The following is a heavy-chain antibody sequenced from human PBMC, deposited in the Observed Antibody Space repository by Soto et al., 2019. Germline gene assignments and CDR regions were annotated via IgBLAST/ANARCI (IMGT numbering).Heavy chain of an antibody. Sequence: SETLSLTCAVYGGSFSGYYWSWIRQPPGKGLEWIGEINHSGSTNYNPSLKSRVTISVDTSKNQFSLKLSSVTAADTAVYYCARGRSGSGSYSSYYYYYYYMDVWGKGTTVTVSS. CDR1: GGSFSGYY. D-gene: IGHD3-10*01. V-gene: IGHV4-34*01. CDR2: INHSGST. CDR3: ARGRSGSGSYSSYYYYYYYMDV. J-gene: IGHJ6*03.